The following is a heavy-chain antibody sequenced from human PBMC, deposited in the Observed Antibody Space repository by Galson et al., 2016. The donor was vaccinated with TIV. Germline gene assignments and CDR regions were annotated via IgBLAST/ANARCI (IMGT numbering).Heavy chain of an antibody. Sequence: SVKVSCKASGGTLSSYAISWVRQAPGQGLEWMGGIMPILGIKNYAQKFQGRVTIIADESTSTVSMELSSLRSEDTAVYYCASSASSSWYVDFDYWVQGTLVTVSS. D-gene: IGHD6-13*01. CDR3: ASSASSSWYVDFDY. J-gene: IGHJ4*02. CDR2: IMPILGIK. V-gene: IGHV1-69*10. CDR1: GGTLSSYA.